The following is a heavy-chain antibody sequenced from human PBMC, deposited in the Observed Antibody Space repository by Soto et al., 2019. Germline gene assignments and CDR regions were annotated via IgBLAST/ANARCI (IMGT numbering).Heavy chain of an antibody. Sequence: PGGSLRLSCSASGFTFSSYAMHWVRQAPGKGLEYVSAISSNGGSTYYADPVKGRFTISRDNSKNTLYLQMSSLRAEDTAVYYCVKARGYSYGTPFDYWGQGTLVTVSS. CDR3: VKARGYSYGTPFDY. CDR1: GFTFSSYA. J-gene: IGHJ4*02. V-gene: IGHV3-64D*06. D-gene: IGHD5-18*01. CDR2: ISSNGGST.